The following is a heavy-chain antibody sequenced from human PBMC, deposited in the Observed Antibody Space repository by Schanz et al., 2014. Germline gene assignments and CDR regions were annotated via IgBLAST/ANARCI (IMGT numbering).Heavy chain of an antibody. CDR1: GFTFGDYY. V-gene: IGHV3-7*01. D-gene: IGHD3-3*01. Sequence: EVQLVESGGGLIQPGGSLRLSCAASGFTFGDYYMTWVRQAPGKGLESVANIKQDESERSYVDSVKGRFTISRDNAKNSLYLQMTSLRAEDTAVYYCARDKGGYYPFDYWGQGTLVTVSS. CDR3: ARDKGGYYPFDY. CDR2: IKQDESER. J-gene: IGHJ4*02.